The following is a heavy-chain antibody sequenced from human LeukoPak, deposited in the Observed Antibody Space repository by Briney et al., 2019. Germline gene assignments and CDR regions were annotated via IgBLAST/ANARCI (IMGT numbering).Heavy chain of an antibody. V-gene: IGHV3-7*01. CDR2: IKQDGREE. CDR3: ARALLGDGDNSGY. CDR1: GFTFSSYW. D-gene: IGHD5-24*01. Sequence: SGGSLRLSCRASGFTFSSYWMSWVRQAPGKGLEWVANIKQDGREEYYVDSVKGRFTISRDNAKNSLYLQMSSLRAEDTAVYFCARALLGDGDNSGYWGQGTLVTVSS. J-gene: IGHJ4*02.